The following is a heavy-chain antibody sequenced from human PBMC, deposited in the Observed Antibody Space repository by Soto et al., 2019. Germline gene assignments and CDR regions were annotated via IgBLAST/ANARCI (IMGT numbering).Heavy chain of an antibody. J-gene: IGHJ4*02. CDR3: AIPSTSYGDYGWSLAY. V-gene: IGHV1-18*01. Sequence: QVQLVQSGAEVKKPGASVKVSCKASGYPFGGYAIGWVRQAPGQGLEWMGWVSAHTGDSGYAQRLQGRVTLNTETSTSTAYMELRGLRSDDTAVYYCAIPSTSYGDYGWSLAYWGQGTLVTVSS. CDR2: VSAHTGDS. D-gene: IGHD4-17*01. CDR1: GYPFGGYA.